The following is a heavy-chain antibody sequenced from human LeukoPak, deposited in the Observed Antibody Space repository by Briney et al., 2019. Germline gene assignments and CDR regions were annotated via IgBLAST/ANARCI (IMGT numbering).Heavy chain of an antibody. CDR3: ARGGKATVVTM. J-gene: IGHJ4*02. D-gene: IGHD4-23*01. Sequence: SETLSLTCTVSGGSINSYYWSWTRQPAGKGLEWIGRIYSSGSTNYNPSLKSRVSMSVDTSKNQFSLKLTSVTAADTAVYYCARGGKATVVTMWGQGILVTVSS. CDR2: IYSSGST. CDR1: GGSINSYY. V-gene: IGHV4-4*07.